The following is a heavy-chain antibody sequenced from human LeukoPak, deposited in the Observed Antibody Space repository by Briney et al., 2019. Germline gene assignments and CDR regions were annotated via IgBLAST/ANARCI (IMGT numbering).Heavy chain of an antibody. J-gene: IGHJ3*02. D-gene: IGHD6-13*01. Sequence: SRTLSVTCALSGDSPSSNSGAWNWIRQSPSGSLEWLGRTYYRSKWYNEYAVSVKSPITINPDTSKNQISLQLNSVTPEDTAVYYCARGPSGTGAFDIWGQGTMVTVSS. CDR2: TYYRSKWYN. CDR1: GDSPSSNSGA. CDR3: ARGPSGTGAFDI. V-gene: IGHV6-1*01.